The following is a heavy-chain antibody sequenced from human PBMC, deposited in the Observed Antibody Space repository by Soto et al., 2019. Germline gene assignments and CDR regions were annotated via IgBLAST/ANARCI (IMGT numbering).Heavy chain of an antibody. Sequence: HGGSLRLSCAASGFTVSSNYMSWVRQAPGKGLECVSVIYSGGSTYYADSVKGRFTISRDNSKNTLYLQMNSLRAEDTAVYYCAREATEGLDYWGQGTLVTVSS. CDR1: GFTVSSNY. CDR3: AREATEGLDY. J-gene: IGHJ4*02. V-gene: IGHV3-53*01. CDR2: IYSGGST.